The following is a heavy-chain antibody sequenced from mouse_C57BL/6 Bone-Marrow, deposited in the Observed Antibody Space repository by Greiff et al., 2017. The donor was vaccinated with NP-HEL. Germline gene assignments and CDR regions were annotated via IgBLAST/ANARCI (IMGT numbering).Heavy chain of an antibody. J-gene: IGHJ4*01. D-gene: IGHD2-4*01. CDR1: GFTFSDYG. CDR3: ARHWGLRRVYYAMDY. CDR2: ISNLAYSI. Sequence: EVMLVESGGGLVQPGGSLKLSCAASGFTFSDYGMAWVRQAPSKGPEWVAFISNLAYSIYYADTVTGRFPISRENAKNTLYLEMSSLRSEDTAMYYCARHWGLRRVYYAMDYWGQGTSVTVSS. V-gene: IGHV5-15*01.